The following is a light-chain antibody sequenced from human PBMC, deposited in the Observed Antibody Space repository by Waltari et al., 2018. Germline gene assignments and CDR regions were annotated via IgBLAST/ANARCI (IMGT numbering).Light chain of an antibody. CDR1: ISDVGGYNY. Sequence: QSALTQPLSVSGSPGQSVTISCTGTISDVGGYNYVSWYQQHPGKAPKLMIYDVSKRPSGVPDHFSGSKSGNKASLTISGLQAEDEADYYCCSYAGSYTFVVFGGGTKLTVL. CDR2: DVS. CDR3: CSYAGSYTFVV. J-gene: IGLJ2*01. V-gene: IGLV2-11*01.